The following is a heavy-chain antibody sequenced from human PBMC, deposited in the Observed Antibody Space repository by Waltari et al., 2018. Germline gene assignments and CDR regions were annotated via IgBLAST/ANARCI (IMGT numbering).Heavy chain of an antibody. CDR2: IYYSGST. V-gene: IGHV4-39*01. CDR1: GGSISSSSYY. D-gene: IGHD5-18*01. Sequence: QLQLQESGPGLVKPSETLSLTCTVSGGSISSSSYYWGWIRQPPGKGLEWIGSIYYSGSTYYNPALKGRVIISVDTSKNQFALKLSSVTAADTAVYYCARHFREAMDIYYYYYGMDVWGQGTTVTVSS. J-gene: IGHJ6*02. CDR3: ARHFREAMDIYYYYYGMDV.